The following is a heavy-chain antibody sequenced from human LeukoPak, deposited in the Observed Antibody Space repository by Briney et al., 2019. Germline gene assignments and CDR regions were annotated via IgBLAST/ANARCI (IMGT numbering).Heavy chain of an antibody. CDR2: IIPIFGTA. CDR3: ASAPSGYDSSGYYPEFDY. J-gene: IGHJ4*02. Sequence: SVKVSCKASGGTFSSYPISWVRQAPGQGLEWMGRIIPIFGTANYAQKFQGRVTITADKSTSTAYMELSSLRSEDTAVYYCASAPSGYDSSGYYPEFDYWGQGTLVTVSS. CDR1: GGTFSSYP. V-gene: IGHV1-69*06. D-gene: IGHD3-22*01.